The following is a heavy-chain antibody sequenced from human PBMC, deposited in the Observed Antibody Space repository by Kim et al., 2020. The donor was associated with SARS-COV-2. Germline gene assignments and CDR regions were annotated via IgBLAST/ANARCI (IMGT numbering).Heavy chain of an antibody. D-gene: IGHD2-15*01. CDR3: ARNIVVVNGFDP. J-gene: IGHJ5*02. V-gene: IGHV5-51*01. Sequence: RFAPPFPGQVTISADKSISTAYLQWSSLKASDTAMYYCARNIVVVNGFDPWGQGTLVTVSS.